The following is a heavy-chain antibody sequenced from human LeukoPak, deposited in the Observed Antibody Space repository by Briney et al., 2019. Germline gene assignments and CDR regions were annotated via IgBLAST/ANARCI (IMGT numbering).Heavy chain of an antibody. J-gene: IGHJ5*02. CDR3: ARDRLEGLFDP. CDR1: GGSISSGGYY. D-gene: IGHD3-22*01. V-gene: IGHV4-30-2*01. Sequence: PSETLSLTCTVSGGSISSGGYYWSWIRQPPGKGLEWIGYFYHSGSTYYNPSLKSRVTISVDRSKNQFSLKLSSVTAADTAVYYCARDRLEGLFDPWGQGTLVTVSS. CDR2: FYHSGST.